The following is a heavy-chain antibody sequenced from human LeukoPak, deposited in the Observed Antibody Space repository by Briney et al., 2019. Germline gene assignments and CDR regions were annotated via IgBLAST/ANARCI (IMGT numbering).Heavy chain of an antibody. V-gene: IGHV3-53*01. D-gene: IGHD1-26*01. J-gene: IGHJ3*02. CDR1: GFTVSSNY. CDR3: ATTTSGGDAFDI. Sequence: GGSLRPSCAASGFTVSSNYMSWVCQAPGKGLEWVSVIYSGGSTYYADSVKGRFTISRDNSKNTLYLQMNSLRAEDTAVYYCATTTSGGDAFDIWGQGTMVTVSS. CDR2: IYSGGST.